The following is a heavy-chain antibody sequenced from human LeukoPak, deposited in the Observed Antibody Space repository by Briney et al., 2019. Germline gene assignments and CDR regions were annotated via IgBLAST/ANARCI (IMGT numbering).Heavy chain of an antibody. Sequence: GGSLRLSCAASGFTFRTSGMNWVRQAPGTGLEWVSYISSSGTTISYAQSVKGRFTITRDNAQNSLTLHMNTLRADDTAVYYCARRGYYDSSGYDYWGQGTRVTVS. CDR1: GFTFRTSG. D-gene: IGHD3-22*01. CDR3: ARRGYYDSSGYDY. J-gene: IGHJ4*02. V-gene: IGHV3-48*01. CDR2: ISSSGTTI.